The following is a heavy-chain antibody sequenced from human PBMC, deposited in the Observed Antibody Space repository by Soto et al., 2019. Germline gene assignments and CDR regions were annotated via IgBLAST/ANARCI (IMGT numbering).Heavy chain of an antibody. CDR1: GLTFSSYR. J-gene: IGHJ6*02. Sequence: GGSLRLSCAASGLTFSSYRMNWVRQAPGKGLEWVSSISSSSSYIYYADSVKGRFTISRDNAKNSLYLQMNSLRAEDTAVYYCARAPRSITIFGVVIIIYGMDVWGQGTTVTVSS. V-gene: IGHV3-21*01. D-gene: IGHD3-3*01. CDR2: ISSSSSYI. CDR3: ARAPRSITIFGVVIIIYGMDV.